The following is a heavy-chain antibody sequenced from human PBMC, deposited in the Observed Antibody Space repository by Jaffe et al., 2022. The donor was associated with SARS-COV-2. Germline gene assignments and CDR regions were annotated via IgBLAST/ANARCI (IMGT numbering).Heavy chain of an antibody. CDR2: ISGSGGST. V-gene: IGHV3-23*01. CDR1: GFTFSSYA. Sequence: EVQLLESGGGLVQPGGSLRLSCAASGFTFSSYAMSWVRQAPGKGLEWVSAISGSGGSTYYADSVKGRFTISRDNSKNTLYLQMNSLRAEDTAVYYCAKDTDPGGYDFWSGYYAFDYWGQGTLVTVSS. D-gene: IGHD3-3*01. CDR3: AKDTDPGGYDFWSGYYAFDY. J-gene: IGHJ4*02.